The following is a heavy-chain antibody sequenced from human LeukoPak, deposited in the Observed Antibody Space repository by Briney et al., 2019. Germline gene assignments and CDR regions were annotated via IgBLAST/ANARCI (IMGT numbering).Heavy chain of an antibody. CDR1: GYTFTGYY. Sequence: ASVKVSCKASGYTFTGYYMHWVRQAPGQGLEWMGWINPNSGGTNYAQKFQGRVTMTRDTSISTAYMELSRLRSDDTAVYYCASEYCSGGSCYHSIGDYCGQGTLVTVSS. CDR3: ASEYCSGGSCYHSIGDY. V-gene: IGHV1-2*02. D-gene: IGHD2-15*01. J-gene: IGHJ4*02. CDR2: INPNSGGT.